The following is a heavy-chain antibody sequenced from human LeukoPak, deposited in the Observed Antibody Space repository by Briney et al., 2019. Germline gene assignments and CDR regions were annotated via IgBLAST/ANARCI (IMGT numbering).Heavy chain of an antibody. CDR1: GFTFSDYY. CDR2: ISSSGSTI. D-gene: IGHD3-9*01. CDR3: ARDLRRDFDWLLSPPGY. J-gene: IGHJ4*02. Sequence: GGSLRLSCAASGFTFSDYYMSWIRQAPGKGLEWVSYISSSGSTIYYADSVKGRFTISRDNAENSLYLQMNSLRAEDTAVYYCARDLRRDFDWLLSPPGYWGQGTLVTVSS. V-gene: IGHV3-11*01.